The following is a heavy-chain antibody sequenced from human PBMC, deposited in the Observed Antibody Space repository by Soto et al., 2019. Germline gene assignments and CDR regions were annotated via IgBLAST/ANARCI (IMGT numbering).Heavy chain of an antibody. Sequence: GASVKVSCKASGYTFTSYGISWVRQAPGQGLEWMGWISAYNGNTNYAQKLQGRVTMTTDTSTSTAYMELRSLRSDDTAVYYCARASIFGVVPLRQPYDYWGQGTLVTVSS. CDR1: GYTFTSYG. CDR2: ISAYNGNT. CDR3: ARASIFGVVPLRQPYDY. V-gene: IGHV1-18*04. J-gene: IGHJ4*02. D-gene: IGHD3-3*01.